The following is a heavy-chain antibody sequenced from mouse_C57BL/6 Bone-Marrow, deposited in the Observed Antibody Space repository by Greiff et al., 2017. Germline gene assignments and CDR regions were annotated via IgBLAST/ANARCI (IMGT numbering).Heavy chain of an antibody. CDR3: GRNGAMDY. CDR2: ISNGGGST. J-gene: IGHJ4*01. Sequence: EVQRVESGGGLVQPGGSLKLSCAASGFTFSDYYMYWVRQTPEKRLEWVAYISNGGGSTYYPDTVKGRFTISSDNAKNTLNLQMSRLKSEDTAMYYCGRNGAMDYWGQGTSVTVSS. CDR1: GFTFSDYY. V-gene: IGHV5-12*01.